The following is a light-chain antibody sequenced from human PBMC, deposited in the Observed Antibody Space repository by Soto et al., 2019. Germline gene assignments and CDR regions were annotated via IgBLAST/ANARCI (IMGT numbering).Light chain of an antibody. J-gene: IGKJ4*01. CDR3: QQYYTTLS. V-gene: IGKV4-1*01. Sequence: DIVMTQSPDSLAVSLGERATINCKSSQSVLYNSDNKNYLAWNQQKAGQPPKLLIYWASTRDSGVPDRFSGSGSGADFTLTIINLQAEDVAVYYCQQYYTTLSFGGGTKVEIK. CDR1: QSVLYNSDNKNY. CDR2: WAS.